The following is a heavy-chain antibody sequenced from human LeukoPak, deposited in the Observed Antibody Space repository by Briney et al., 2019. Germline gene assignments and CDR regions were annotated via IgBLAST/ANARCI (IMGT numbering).Heavy chain of an antibody. V-gene: IGHV4-4*07. D-gene: IGHD3-10*01. CDR1: GASISNYF. J-gene: IGHJ4*02. Sequence: SETLSLTCTVSGASISNYFWGWIRQPAGKGLEWIERVYTSGSTDYNPSLTSRVTMSVDTSRNQFSLKLSSVAAADTAVYYCAREYYGSGNSSPSHFDYWGQGTLVTVSS. CDR3: AREYYGSGNSSPSHFDY. CDR2: VYTSGST.